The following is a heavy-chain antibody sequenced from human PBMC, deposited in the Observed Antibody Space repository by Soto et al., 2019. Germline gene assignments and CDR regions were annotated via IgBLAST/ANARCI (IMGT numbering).Heavy chain of an antibody. D-gene: IGHD3-22*01. J-gene: IGHJ4*02. CDR3: ASGAAFYYDTRRY. CDR1: GFSFSVYA. CDR2: ISPNGNNQ. Sequence: PGGSLRLSCAAPGFSFSVYALHWIRQAPGEGLEWVAVISPNGNNQYYADSVKGRFTISRDTSKSTLSLQMTSLRPEDTAVYYCASGAAFYYDTRRYWGQGTLVTVSS. V-gene: IGHV3-30*04.